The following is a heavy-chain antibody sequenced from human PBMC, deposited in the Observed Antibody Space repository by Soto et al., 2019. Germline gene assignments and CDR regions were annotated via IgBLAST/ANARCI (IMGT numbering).Heavy chain of an antibody. CDR3: ARESRLGRFFSPYYGMDV. J-gene: IGHJ6*02. Sequence: GASVKVSCKASGYTFTGYYMHWVRQAPGQGLEWMGWINPNSGGTNYAQKFQGWVTMTRDTSISTAYMELSRLRSDDTAVYYCARESRLGRFFSPYYGMDVWGQGTTVTVS. CDR1: GYTFTGYY. D-gene: IGHD3-16*01. CDR2: INPNSGGT. V-gene: IGHV1-2*04.